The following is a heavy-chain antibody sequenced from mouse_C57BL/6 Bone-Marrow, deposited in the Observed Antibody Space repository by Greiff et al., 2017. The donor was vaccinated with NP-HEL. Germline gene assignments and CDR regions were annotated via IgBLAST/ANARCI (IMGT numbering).Heavy chain of an antibody. CDR1: GYTFTSYW. CDR3: ARKFSTGYYAMDY. V-gene: IGHV1-50*01. D-gene: IGHD1-1*01. J-gene: IGHJ4*01. CDR2: IDPSDSYT. Sequence: QVQLQQPGAELVKPGASVKLSCKASGYTFTSYWMQWVKQRPGQGLEWIGEIDPSDSYTNYNQKFKGKATLTVDTSSSTAYMQLSSLTSEDSAVYYCARKFSTGYYAMDYWGQGTSVTVSS.